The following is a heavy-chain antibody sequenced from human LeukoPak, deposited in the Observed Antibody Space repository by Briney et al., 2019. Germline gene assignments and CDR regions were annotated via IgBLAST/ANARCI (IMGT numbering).Heavy chain of an antibody. V-gene: IGHV3-30*18. Sequence: GGSLRLSCAASGFTLSSYAMNWVRQAPGKGLEWVALISYDRSNKYYADFVKGRFTISRDNSKNMLYLQMNSLRAEDTAVYYCAKSPDTWNYGFLDYWGQGTLVTVSS. CDR1: GFTLSSYA. D-gene: IGHD1-7*01. CDR3: AKSPDTWNYGFLDY. CDR2: ISYDRSNK. J-gene: IGHJ4*02.